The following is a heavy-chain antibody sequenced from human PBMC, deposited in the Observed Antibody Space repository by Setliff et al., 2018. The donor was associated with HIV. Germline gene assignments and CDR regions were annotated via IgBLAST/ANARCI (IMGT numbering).Heavy chain of an antibody. CDR2: INHSGIT. CDR3: AREDTTGYYSLSAFDI. D-gene: IGHD3-22*01. J-gene: IGHJ3*02. CDR1: GGSFSGYY. V-gene: IGHV4-34*01. Sequence: PSETLSLTCAVYGGSFSGYYWAWIRQSPGTGLEWIGEINHSGITNYNPSLKSRVTMSVDTSKNQFSLKLKSVTAADTAVYYCAREDTTGYYSLSAFDIWGQGTLVTVSS.